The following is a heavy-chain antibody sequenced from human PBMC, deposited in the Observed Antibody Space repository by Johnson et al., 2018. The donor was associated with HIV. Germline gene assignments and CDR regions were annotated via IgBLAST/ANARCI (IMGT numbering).Heavy chain of an antibody. CDR2: MYSGGST. Sequence: VQLVESGGGVVQPGGSLRLSCAASGFSLSTYDLHWVRQAPGRGLEWVALMYSGGSTYYADSVKGRFTISRDNSKNTLYLQMNSLRAEDTAGYYCARGHMVRGVTHAFDIWGQGTMVTVSS. D-gene: IGHD3-10*01. V-gene: IGHV3-66*01. J-gene: IGHJ3*02. CDR3: ARGHMVRGVTHAFDI. CDR1: GFSLSTYD.